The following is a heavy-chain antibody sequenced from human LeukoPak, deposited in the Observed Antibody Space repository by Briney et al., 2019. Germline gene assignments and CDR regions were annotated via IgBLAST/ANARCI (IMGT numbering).Heavy chain of an antibody. Sequence: GGSLRLSCAASGFTFSSYSMNWVRQAPGKGLEWVSSISGSSSYIYYADSVKGRFTISRDNSKNTLFLQMNSLRGEDTAMYYCARVQGGGYRTADYWGQGTLVTVSS. CDR1: GFTFSSYS. V-gene: IGHV3-21*01. J-gene: IGHJ4*02. CDR3: ARVQGGGYRTADY. D-gene: IGHD6-19*01. CDR2: ISGSSSYI.